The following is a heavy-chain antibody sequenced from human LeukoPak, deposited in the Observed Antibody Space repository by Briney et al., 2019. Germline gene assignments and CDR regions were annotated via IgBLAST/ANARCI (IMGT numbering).Heavy chain of an antibody. CDR2: IIPIFGTA. Sequence: SVKVSCKASGGTFSSYAISWVRQAPGQGLEWMGGIIPIFGTANYAQKFQGRVTITTDESTSTAYMELSSLRSEDTAVYYCARDLGANHAFDIWGQGTMVTVPS. CDR3: ARDLGANHAFDI. CDR1: GGTFSSYA. D-gene: IGHD1-26*01. J-gene: IGHJ3*02. V-gene: IGHV1-69*05.